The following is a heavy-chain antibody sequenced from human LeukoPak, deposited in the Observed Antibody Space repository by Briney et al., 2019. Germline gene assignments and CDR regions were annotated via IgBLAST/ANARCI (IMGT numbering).Heavy chain of an antibody. CDR2: INTNTGNP. Sequence: ASVKVSCKTSGYTFTNNAINWVRQAPGQGLEWMGWINTNTGNPSYAQGFFTGRYVFSLDTSASTAYLQINGLKADDTAVYYCGRDPKLGIRGYTYGYIDHWGQGTLLTVAS. D-gene: IGHD5-18*01. CDR1: GYTFTNNA. V-gene: IGHV7-4-1*02. J-gene: IGHJ4*02. CDR3: GRDPKLGIRGYTYGYIDH.